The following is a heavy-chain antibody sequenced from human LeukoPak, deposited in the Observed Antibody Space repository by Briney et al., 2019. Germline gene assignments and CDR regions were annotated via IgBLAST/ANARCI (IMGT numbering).Heavy chain of an antibody. J-gene: IGHJ6*02. Sequence: SQTLSLTCAVSDGSINSYYWNWIRRPPGKGLEWIGYIYYNGNTNYSPSLKSRVTMSVDTSKNLFSLKVSSVTAADTAVYYCARGRSNYYGMDVWGQGTTVTVSS. V-gene: IGHV4-59*01. D-gene: IGHD1-26*01. CDR3: ARGRSNYYGMDV. CDR1: DGSINSYY. CDR2: IYYNGNT.